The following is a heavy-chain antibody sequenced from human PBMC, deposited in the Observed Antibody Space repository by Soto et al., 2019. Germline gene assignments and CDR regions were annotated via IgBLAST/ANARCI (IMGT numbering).Heavy chain of an antibody. J-gene: IGHJ4*02. D-gene: IGHD2-2*02. CDR3: ARDSERYYTSIDY. Sequence: EVQLVESGGGLVKPGGSLRLSCAASGFTFSSYSMNWVRQAPGKGLEWVSSISSSSSYIYYADSVKGRFTISRDNAKNQLYLKMNSLRAEDTAVYYCARDSERYYTSIDYWGQGTLVTVSS. V-gene: IGHV3-21*01. CDR1: GFTFSSYS. CDR2: ISSSSSYI.